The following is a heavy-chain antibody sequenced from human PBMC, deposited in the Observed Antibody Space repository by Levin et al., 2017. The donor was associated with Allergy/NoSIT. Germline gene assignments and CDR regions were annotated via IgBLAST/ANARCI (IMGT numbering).Heavy chain of an antibody. Sequence: GGSLRLSCKGSGYSFTSYWIGWVRQMPGKGLEWMGIIYPGDSDTRYSPSFQGQVTISADKSISTAYLQWSSLKASDTAMYYCARPHDYGDYVAAYFDYWGQGTLVTVSS. J-gene: IGHJ4*02. CDR2: IYPGDSDT. CDR1: GYSFTSYW. V-gene: IGHV5-51*01. CDR3: ARPHDYGDYVAAYFDY. D-gene: IGHD4-17*01.